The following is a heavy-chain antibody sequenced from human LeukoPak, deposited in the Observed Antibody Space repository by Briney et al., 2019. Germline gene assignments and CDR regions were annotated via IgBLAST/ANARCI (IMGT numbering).Heavy chain of an antibody. CDR2: IIPIFGTA. CDR1: GGTFSSYA. Sequence: SVKVSCKASGGTFSSYAISWVRQAPGQGLEWMGGIIPIFGTANYAQKFQGRVTITADESTSTAYMELSSLRSEDTAVYYCAREGVGSGVYYYYYGMDVWGQGTTVTVSS. J-gene: IGHJ6*02. CDR3: AREGVGSGVYYYYYGMDV. D-gene: IGHD3-10*01. V-gene: IGHV1-69*13.